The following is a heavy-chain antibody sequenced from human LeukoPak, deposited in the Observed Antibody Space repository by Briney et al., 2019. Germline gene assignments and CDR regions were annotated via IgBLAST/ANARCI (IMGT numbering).Heavy chain of an antibody. CDR1: GGSISSSSYY. CDR2: IYYSGST. J-gene: IGHJ4*02. V-gene: IGHV4-39*01. Sequence: SETLSLTCTVSGGSISSSSYYWGWIRQPPGKGLEWIGSIYYSGSTYYNPSLKSRVTISVDTSKNQFSLNLSSVTAADTAVYYCARRHRGYSYGYGDYWGQGTLVTVSS. CDR3: ARRHRGYSYGYGDY. D-gene: IGHD5-18*01.